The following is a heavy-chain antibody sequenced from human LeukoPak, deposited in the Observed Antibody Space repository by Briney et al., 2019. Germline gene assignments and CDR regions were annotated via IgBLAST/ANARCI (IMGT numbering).Heavy chain of an antibody. V-gene: IGHV1-2*02. Sequence: ASVKVSCKASGYTFTGYYMHWVRQAPGQGLEWMGWINPNSGGTNYAQKFQGRVTMTRDTSISTAYIELSRLRSDDTAVYYCARLYCSSTSCHLEGYYYYGMDVWGQGTTVTVSS. D-gene: IGHD2-2*01. CDR1: GYTFTGYY. J-gene: IGHJ6*02. CDR3: ARLYCSSTSCHLEGYYYYGMDV. CDR2: INPNSGGT.